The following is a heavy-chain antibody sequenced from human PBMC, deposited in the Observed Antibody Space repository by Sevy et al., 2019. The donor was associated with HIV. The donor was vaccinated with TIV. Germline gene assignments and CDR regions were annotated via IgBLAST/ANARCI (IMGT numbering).Heavy chain of an antibody. J-gene: IGHJ4*02. CDR2: IYHSGST. D-gene: IGHD2-15*01. CDR1: GYSISSCYY. V-gene: IGHV4-38-2*01. CDR3: ARRLIAAPTHFDD. Sequence: SETLSLTCAVSGYSISSCYYWGWIRQPPGKGLEWIANIYHSGSTYYNPSLKSRVAISVDTSKNEFSLRLTSVTAADTAVYYCARRLIAAPTHFDDWGQGTLVTVSS.